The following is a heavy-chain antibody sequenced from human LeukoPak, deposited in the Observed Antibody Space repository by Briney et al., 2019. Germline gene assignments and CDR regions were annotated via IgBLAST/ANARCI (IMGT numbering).Heavy chain of an antibody. CDR2: ISGSGGST. Sequence: GGSLRLSCAASGFAFSSYAMSWVRQAPGKGLEWVSAISGSGGSTYYADSVKGRFTTSRDNSKNTLYLQMNSLRAEDTAVYYCAKASGSGYYHRENFDYWGQGTLVTVSS. V-gene: IGHV3-23*01. CDR3: AKASGSGYYHRENFDY. D-gene: IGHD3-22*01. J-gene: IGHJ4*02. CDR1: GFAFSSYA.